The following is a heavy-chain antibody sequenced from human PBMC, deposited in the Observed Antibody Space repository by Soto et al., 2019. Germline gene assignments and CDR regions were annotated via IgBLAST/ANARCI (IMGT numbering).Heavy chain of an antibody. Sequence: GASVKVSCKASGYTFTSYAMHWVRQAPGQRLEWMGWINAGNGNTKYSQKFQGRVTITRDTSASTAYMELSSLRSEDTAVYSCARDSRLYCTNGVCPLPYWGQGXLVTVYS. V-gene: IGHV1-3*01. J-gene: IGHJ4*02. CDR1: GYTFTSYA. CDR3: ARDSRLYCTNGVCPLPY. CDR2: INAGNGNT. D-gene: IGHD2-8*01.